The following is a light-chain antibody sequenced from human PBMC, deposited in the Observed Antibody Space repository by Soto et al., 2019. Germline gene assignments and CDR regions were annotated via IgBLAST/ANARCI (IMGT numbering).Light chain of an antibody. Sequence: QSVLTQPPSVSGAPGQRVTISCSGSSSNIGAGYDVHWYQQLPGTAPRLLIYVSRNRPSGVPDRFSGSKSGTSASLAITGLQTDAEADYYCQSYDSSLRLAVFGGGTKLTVL. CDR2: VSR. CDR3: QSYDSSLRLAV. V-gene: IGLV1-40*01. CDR1: SSNIGAGYD. J-gene: IGLJ3*02.